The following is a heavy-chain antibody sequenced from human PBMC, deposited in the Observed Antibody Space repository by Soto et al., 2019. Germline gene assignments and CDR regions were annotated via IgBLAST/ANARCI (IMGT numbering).Heavy chain of an antibody. CDR2: IYYSGST. CDR3: ARRAVDYYDSSGYYSPVVRFDP. V-gene: IGHV4-39*01. D-gene: IGHD3-22*01. CDR1: GGSISSSSYY. Sequence: QLQLQESGPGLVKPSETLSLTCTVSGGSISSSSYYWGWIRQPPGKGLEWIGSIYYSGSTYYNPSLKSRVTISVDTSKNQCSLKLSSVTAADTAVYYCARRAVDYYDSSGYYSPVVRFDPWGQGTLVTVSS. J-gene: IGHJ5*02.